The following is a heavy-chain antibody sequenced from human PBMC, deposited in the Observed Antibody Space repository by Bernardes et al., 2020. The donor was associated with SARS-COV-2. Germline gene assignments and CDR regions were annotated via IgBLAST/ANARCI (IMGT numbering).Heavy chain of an antibody. CDR1: GFTFSSSC. D-gene: IGHD2-8*01. CDR2: INTDGSST. CDR3: ARDLGYCTNGVCSP. V-gene: IGHV3-74*01. J-gene: IGHJ5*02. Sequence: GGSRRLSCAAFGFTFSSSCVHWVRQAPGKGLVWVSRINTDGSSTSYADSVKGRFTISRDNAKNMLFLQMSGLRAEDTAMYYCARDLGYCTNGVCSPWGQGTLVTVSS.